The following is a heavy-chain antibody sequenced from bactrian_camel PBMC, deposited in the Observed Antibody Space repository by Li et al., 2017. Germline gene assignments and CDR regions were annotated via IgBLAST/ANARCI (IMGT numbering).Heavy chain of an antibody. CDR1: GYAYSGYC. CDR3: AADYDGDGWCVEEREYRY. V-gene: IGHV3S55*01. J-gene: IGHJ4*01. D-gene: IGHD3*01. CDR2: LDSEGKT. Sequence: VQLVESGGGSVQAGGSLRLSCAASGYAYSGYCMGWFRQAPGKEREGVAALDSEGKTLYSDSVKGRFTISKDNAKNTLYLQKNSLKPEDTAMYYCAADYDGDGWCVEEREYRYWGQGTQVTVS.